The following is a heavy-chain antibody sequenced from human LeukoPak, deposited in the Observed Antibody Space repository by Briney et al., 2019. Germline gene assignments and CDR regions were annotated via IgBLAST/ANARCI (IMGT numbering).Heavy chain of an antibody. CDR2: IYHSGRT. D-gene: IGHD3-22*01. V-gene: IGHV4-38-2*02. J-gene: IGHJ4*02. CDR3: ARNYYYDNSGYYYDFGY. Sequence: SETLSLTCTVSGYSISSGYYWGWIRQPPGKGLEWIGSIYHSGRTFYNPSLKSRVTMSLDTSKNQFSLKLYSVTAADTAVYYCARNYYYDNSGYYYDFGYWGQGTLVTVSS. CDR1: GYSISSGYY.